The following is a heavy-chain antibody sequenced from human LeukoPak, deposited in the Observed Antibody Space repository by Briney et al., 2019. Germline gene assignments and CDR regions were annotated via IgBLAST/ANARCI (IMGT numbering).Heavy chain of an antibody. CDR2: ISAYNGNT. D-gene: IGHD1-26*01. V-gene: IGHV1-18*01. CDR3: STTRGSYYPDY. J-gene: IGHJ4*01. CDR1: GYTFTSYG. Sequence: ASVKVSCKASGYTFTSYGISWVRQAPGQGLEWMGWISAYNGNTNYAQKFQGRVTMTTDTSTSTAYMELRSLRSGDTAVYYCSTTRGSYYPDYWGQGTLVTVSS.